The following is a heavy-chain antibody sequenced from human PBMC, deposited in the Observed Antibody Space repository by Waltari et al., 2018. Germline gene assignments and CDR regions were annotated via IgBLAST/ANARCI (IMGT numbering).Heavy chain of an antibody. Sequence: QLQLQESGPGLVKPSETLSLTCTVSGGSISSSSYYWGWIRQPPGKGLEWIGSIYYSGSTDYNPSLKSRVTISVDTSKNQFSLKLSSVTAADTAVYYCARLLGRYPPGGSSSYWGQGTLVTVSS. J-gene: IGHJ4*02. CDR2: IYYSGST. D-gene: IGHD6-6*01. CDR3: ARLLGRYPPGGSSSY. CDR1: GGSISSSSYY. V-gene: IGHV4-39*01.